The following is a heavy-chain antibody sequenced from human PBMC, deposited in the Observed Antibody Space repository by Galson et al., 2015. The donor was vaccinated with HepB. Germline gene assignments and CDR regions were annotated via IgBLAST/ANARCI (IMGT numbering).Heavy chain of an antibody. CDR1: GFTFSSYA. CDR3: ARVLSSAWRNPSDAFDI. J-gene: IGHJ3*02. V-gene: IGHV3-30*04. CDR2: ISYDGSNK. Sequence: SLRLSCAASGFTFSSYAMHWVRQAPGKGLEWVAVISYDGSNKYYADSVKGRFTISRDNSKNTLYLQMNSLRAEDTAVYYCARVLSSAWRNPSDAFDIWGQGTMVTVSS. D-gene: IGHD2-15*01.